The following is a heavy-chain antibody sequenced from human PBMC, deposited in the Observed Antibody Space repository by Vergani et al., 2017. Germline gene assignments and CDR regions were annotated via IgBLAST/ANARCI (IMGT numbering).Heavy chain of an antibody. D-gene: IGHD6-19*01. CDR1: GFTFGDYA. CDR2: IRSKAYGGTT. V-gene: IGHV3-49*03. J-gene: IGHJ6*02. CDR3: ARGEVRWLVRRDYYYGMDV. Sequence: VQLVESGGGLVQPGRSLRLSCTASGFTFGDYAMSWFRQAPGKGLEWVGFIRSKAYGGTTEYAASVKGRFTISRDNAKNSLYLQMNSLRAEDTAVYYCARGEVRWLVRRDYYYGMDVWGQGTTVTVSS.